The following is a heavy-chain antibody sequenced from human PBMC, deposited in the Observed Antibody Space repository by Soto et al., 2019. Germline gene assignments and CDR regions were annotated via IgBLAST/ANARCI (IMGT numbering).Heavy chain of an antibody. CDR2: INADGSEK. CDR3: AKAKFYYDSSPYDS. V-gene: IGHV3-43*02. Sequence: VQMVESGGGVVHPGGSLRLSCAVSGFTFADYAVHWVRQSAGKGLEWVSFINADGSEKYYADSVRGRFTISRDNSKDSFYLQMNSLRLEDTAMYYCAKAKFYYDSSPYDSWDQGTLVTVSS. D-gene: IGHD3-22*01. CDR1: GFTFADYA. J-gene: IGHJ4*02.